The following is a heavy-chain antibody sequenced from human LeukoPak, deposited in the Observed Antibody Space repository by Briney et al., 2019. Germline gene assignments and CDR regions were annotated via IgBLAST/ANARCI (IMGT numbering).Heavy chain of an antibody. CDR3: VRLRRNSDSSGYYYFYNY. V-gene: IGHV3-21*01. D-gene: IGHD3-22*01. J-gene: IGHJ4*02. CDR2: IQSTSTSI. CDR1: GFTFSDYS. Sequence: PGGSLRLSCAASGFTFSDYSINWVRQAPGKGLEWVSSIQSTSTSIYYADAVKGRFTISRDNAKSSLYLQMNSLRAEDTALYYCVRLRRNSDSSGYYYFYNYWGQGIQVTVSS.